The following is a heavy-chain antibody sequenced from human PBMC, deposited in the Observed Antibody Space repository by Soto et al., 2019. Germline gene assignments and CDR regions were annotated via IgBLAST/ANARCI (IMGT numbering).Heavy chain of an antibody. CDR3: ARVVGAPNWFDP. CDR1: GFTFSSYW. V-gene: IGHV3-7*04. Sequence: TGGSLRLSCAASGFTFSSYWMHWVRQAPGKGLEWVANINQDGSEKYYVDSVKGRFTISRDNAKNSLYLQMNSLRAEDTAVYYCARVVGAPNWFDPWGQGTLVTVSS. J-gene: IGHJ5*02. D-gene: IGHD1-26*01. CDR2: INQDGSEK.